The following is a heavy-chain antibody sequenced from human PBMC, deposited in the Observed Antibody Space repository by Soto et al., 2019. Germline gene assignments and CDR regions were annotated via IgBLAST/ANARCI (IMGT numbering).Heavy chain of an antibody. D-gene: IGHD3-3*01. V-gene: IGHV3-21*03. Sequence: GGSLRLSCAASGFDFTTFSMNWVRQAPGKGLEWVSFISPSSPYTSYADSVKGRFIISGDNAENSVYLQMNSLRAEDTGVYYCPRRHANFWSAYPEAFDFWGPGTLVTVSS. CDR3: PRRHANFWSAYPEAFDF. CDR1: GFDFTTFS. CDR2: ISPSSPYT. J-gene: IGHJ4*02.